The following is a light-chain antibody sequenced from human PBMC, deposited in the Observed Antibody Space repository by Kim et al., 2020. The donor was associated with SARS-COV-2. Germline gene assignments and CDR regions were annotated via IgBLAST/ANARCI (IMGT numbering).Light chain of an antibody. CDR2: QDN. Sequence: SYELTQPPSVSVSPGQTASITCSGDKLGDEYACWYQQKPGQSPVLVIYQDNKRPSGIPERFSGSNSGNTATLTISGTQAMDEADYYCQAWDSSTVVFGGGTQPTVL. CDR3: QAWDSSTVV. V-gene: IGLV3-1*01. CDR1: KLGDEY. J-gene: IGLJ3*02.